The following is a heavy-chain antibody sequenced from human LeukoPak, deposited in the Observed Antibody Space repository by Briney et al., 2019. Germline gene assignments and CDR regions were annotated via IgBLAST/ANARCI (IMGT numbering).Heavy chain of an antibody. CDR3: ATQSIAAVGY. J-gene: IGHJ4*02. V-gene: IGHV4-38-2*01. Sequence: GSLRLSCAASGFTFSDYYMSWIRQPPGKGLEWIGSIYYSGSTHYNPSLKSRVTISVDTSENQFSLKLSSVTAADTAVYYCATQSIAAVGYWGQGTLVTVSS. CDR2: IYYSGST. CDR1: GFTFSDYY. D-gene: IGHD6-13*01.